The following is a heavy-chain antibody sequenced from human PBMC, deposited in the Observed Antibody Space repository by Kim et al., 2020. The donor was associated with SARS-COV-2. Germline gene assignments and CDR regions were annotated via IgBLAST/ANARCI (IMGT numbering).Heavy chain of an antibody. D-gene: IGHD2-21*01. J-gene: IGHJ4*02. CDR3: ATTSGDWRFFDF. CDR1: GGSFSGFY. CDR2: IDPTGNT. V-gene: IGHV4-34*01. Sequence: SENLSLTCAVYGGSFSGFYWTWIRQSPGKGLEWIGEIDPTGNTNYNPSLKSRVAISIDTSKNQFSLKLRSVTVADRAIYYCATTSGDWRFFDFWGQGTLV.